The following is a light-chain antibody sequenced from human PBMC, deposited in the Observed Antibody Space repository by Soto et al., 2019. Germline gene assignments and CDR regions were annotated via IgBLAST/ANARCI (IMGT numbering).Light chain of an antibody. CDR1: NSNIGIKY. J-gene: IGLJ3*02. V-gene: IGLV1-51*01. CDR2: DNN. Sequence: QSVLTQPPSLSAAPGQKVTISCSGSNSNIGIKYVSWYQQLPGAAPKLLIYDNNKRPSGVPDRFSGSQSGTSATLGITGLQTGDEADYYCGSWDSRLSVVVFGGGTKLTVL. CDR3: GSWDSRLSVVV.